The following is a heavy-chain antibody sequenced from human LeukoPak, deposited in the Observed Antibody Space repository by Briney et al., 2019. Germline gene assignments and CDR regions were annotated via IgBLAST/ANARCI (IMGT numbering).Heavy chain of an antibody. CDR1: EFTFSNYA. Sequence: GGSLRLSCAASEFTFSNYAMHWVRQAPGKGLAWVAVISYDGNSKSYANSVKGRFTISRDNSKNMLYLQMNSLRPEDTAVYYCARAMVVVVPAAMWGQGTLVTVSS. CDR2: ISYDGNSK. CDR3: ARAMVVVVPAAM. V-gene: IGHV3-30-3*01. D-gene: IGHD2-2*01. J-gene: IGHJ4*02.